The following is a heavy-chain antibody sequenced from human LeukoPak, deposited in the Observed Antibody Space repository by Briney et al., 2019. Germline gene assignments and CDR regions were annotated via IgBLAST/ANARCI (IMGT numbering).Heavy chain of an antibody. CDR2: IYYSGST. Sequence: PSETLSLTCTVSGGSISSGDYYWSWIRQPPGKGLEWVGYIYYSGSTYYNPSLKSRVTISVDTSKNQSSLKLSSVTAADTAVYYCARDCILRFCTHWGQGTLVTVSS. V-gene: IGHV4-30-4*08. J-gene: IGHJ4*02. CDR1: GGSISSGDYY. CDR3: ARDCILRFCTH. D-gene: IGHD3-3*01.